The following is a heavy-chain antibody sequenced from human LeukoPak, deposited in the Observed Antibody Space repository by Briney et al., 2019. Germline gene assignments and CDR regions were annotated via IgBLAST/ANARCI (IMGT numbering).Heavy chain of an antibody. V-gene: IGHV3-21*01. CDR3: AREGDTAMVTVDY. D-gene: IGHD5-18*01. CDR2: ISSSSSYI. CDR1: GFTFSSYA. Sequence: GGSLRLSCAASGFTFSSYAMSWVRQAPGKGLEWVSSISSSSSYIYYADSVKGRFTTSRDNAKNSLYLQMNSLRAEDTAVYYCAREGDTAMVTVDYWGQGTLVTVSS. J-gene: IGHJ4*02.